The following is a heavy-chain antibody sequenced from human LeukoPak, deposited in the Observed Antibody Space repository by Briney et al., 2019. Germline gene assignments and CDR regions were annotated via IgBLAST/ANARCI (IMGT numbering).Heavy chain of an antibody. CDR2: IYYSGST. V-gene: IGHV4-39*01. CDR3: ARHLAPQHFYRYDYYFDY. J-gene: IGHJ4*02. Sequence: SETLSLTCTVSGGSISSSSYYWGWIRQPPGKGLEWIGSIYYSGSTYYNPSLKSRVTISVDTSKNQFSLKLSSVTDADTAVYYCARHLAPQHFYRYDYYFDYWGQGTLVTVSS. D-gene: IGHD5-18*01. CDR1: GGSISSSSYY.